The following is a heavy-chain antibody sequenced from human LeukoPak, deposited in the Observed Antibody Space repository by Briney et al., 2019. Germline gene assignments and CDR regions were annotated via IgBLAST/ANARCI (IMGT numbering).Heavy chain of an antibody. CDR2: ISSSSSYI. CDR3: ARDPFHQVSDDAFDI. Sequence: GGSLRLSCAASGFTFSSYSMNWVRQAPGKGLEWVLSISSSSSYIYYADSVKGRFTISRDNAKNSLYLQMNSLRAEDTAVYYCARDPFHQVSDDAFDIWGQGTMVTVSS. D-gene: IGHD5/OR15-5a*01. J-gene: IGHJ3*02. V-gene: IGHV3-21*01. CDR1: GFTFSSYS.